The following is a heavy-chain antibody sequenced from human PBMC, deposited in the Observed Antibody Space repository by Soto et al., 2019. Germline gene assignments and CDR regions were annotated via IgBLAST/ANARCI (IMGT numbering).Heavy chain of an antibody. J-gene: IGHJ5*02. CDR2: INPSGASP. D-gene: IGHD1-26*01. Sequence: GSVKVSCKASGFTFSRYYMHWIRQAPGQGLEWMGIINPSGASPNYAQKFQGRVTLTRDTSTSTVSMEVSSLRSEDTAVYYCARDNSESNSWWFDPWGQGTLVTVSS. CDR1: GFTFSRYY. CDR3: ARDNSESNSWWFDP. V-gene: IGHV1-46*01.